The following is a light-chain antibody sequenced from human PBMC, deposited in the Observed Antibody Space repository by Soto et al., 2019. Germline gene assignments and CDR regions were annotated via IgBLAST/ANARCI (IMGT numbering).Light chain of an antibody. J-gene: IGKJ2*01. CDR1: QSVLYSSNNKNY. V-gene: IGKV4-1*01. CDR3: QQYYSTPHT. Sequence: DIVMTQSPDSLAVSLGERATINCKSSQSVLYSSNNKNYLAWYQQKPGQTPNLLIYWASTRESGVPDRFSGSGSGTDFTLTFSSLQAEDGAVYYCQQYYSTPHTFGQGTRLEIK. CDR2: WAS.